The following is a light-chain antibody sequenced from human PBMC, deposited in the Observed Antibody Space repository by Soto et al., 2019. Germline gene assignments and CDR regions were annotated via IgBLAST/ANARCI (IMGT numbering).Light chain of an antibody. CDR3: QQYYSYPWT. J-gene: IGKJ1*01. CDR1: QGISSY. CDR2: AAS. V-gene: IGKV1-8*01. Sequence: AIRMTQSPSSFSASTGDRVTITCRASQGISSYLAWYQQKPGKAPKLLIYAASTLQSGVPSRFSGSGSGTDFTLTISYLQSEDFATYYCQQYYSYPWTYGQGTKV.